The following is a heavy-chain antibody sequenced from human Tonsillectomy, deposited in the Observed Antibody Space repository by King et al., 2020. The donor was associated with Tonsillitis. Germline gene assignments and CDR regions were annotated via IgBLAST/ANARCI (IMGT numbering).Heavy chain of an antibody. CDR2: INTDGTST. CDR1: GFTFSFYW. Sequence: VQLVESGGGLVQPGGSLRLSCGASGFTFSFYWMHWVRQAPGKGLVWVSRINTDGTSTSYADSVKGRFTISRDNAKNTLYLQMNSLRVEDTAMYYCADDAVDIWGQGTMVTVSS. J-gene: IGHJ3*02. CDR3: ADDAVDI. V-gene: IGHV3-74*01.